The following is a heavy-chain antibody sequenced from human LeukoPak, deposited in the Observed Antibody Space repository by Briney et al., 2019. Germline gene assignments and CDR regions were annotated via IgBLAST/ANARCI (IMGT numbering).Heavy chain of an antibody. V-gene: IGHV1-8*03. D-gene: IGHD2-15*01. J-gene: IGHJ5*02. CDR1: GGTFSSYA. Sequence: ASVKVSCKASGGTFSSYAISWVRQAPGQGLEWMGWMNPNSGNTGYAQKFQGRVTITRNTSISTAHMELSSLRSEDTAVYYCARMTPPHAWGQGTLVTVSS. CDR3: ARMTPPHA. CDR2: MNPNSGNT.